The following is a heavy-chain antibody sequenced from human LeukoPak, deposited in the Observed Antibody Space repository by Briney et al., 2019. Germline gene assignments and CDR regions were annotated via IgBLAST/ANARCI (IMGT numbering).Heavy chain of an antibody. D-gene: IGHD1-26*01. V-gene: IGHV3-23*01. J-gene: IGHJ4*02. CDR1: GFTFSSYS. CDR2: ISGGGGST. CDR3: AKGGKWDVTPFDY. Sequence: GGSLRLSCAASGFTFSSYSINWVRQAPGKGLEWVSTISGGGGSTYYADSVKGRFTISRDNSKNTLYLQVNSLRAEDTAVYYCAKGGKWDVTPFDYWGQGTLVTVSS.